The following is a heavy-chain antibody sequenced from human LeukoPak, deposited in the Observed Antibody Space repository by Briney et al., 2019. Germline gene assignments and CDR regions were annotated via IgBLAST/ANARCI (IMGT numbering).Heavy chain of an antibody. CDR2: IYWNDDE. Sequence: SGPTLAKPTQTLTLTCTFSGFSLSTSGVGVGWIRQPPGKALEWLALIYWNDDERYSPSLKSRLTITKDTSKNQVVLTMTNMDPDDTATYYCVRDCGGDCPFFFDYWGQGTLVTVSS. D-gene: IGHD2-21*02. CDR3: VRDCGGDCPFFFDY. CDR1: GFSLSTSGVG. V-gene: IGHV2-5*01. J-gene: IGHJ4*02.